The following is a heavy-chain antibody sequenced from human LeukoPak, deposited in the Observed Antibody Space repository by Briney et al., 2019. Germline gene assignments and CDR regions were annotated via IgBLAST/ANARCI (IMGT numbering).Heavy chain of an antibody. CDR2: ISAYNGNT. CDR3: ARVGDAGWFGELLSYFDY. J-gene: IGHJ4*02. V-gene: IGHV1-18*01. CDR1: GYTFTSYG. D-gene: IGHD3-10*01. Sequence: GASVKVSCKASGYTFTSYGISWVRQAPGQGLEWMGWISAYNGNTNYAQKLQGRVTMTTDTSTSTAYMELRSLRSDDTAVYYCARVGDAGWFGELLSYFDYWGQGTLVTVSS.